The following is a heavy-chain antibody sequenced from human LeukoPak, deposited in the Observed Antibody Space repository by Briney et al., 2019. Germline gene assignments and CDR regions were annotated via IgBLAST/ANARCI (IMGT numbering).Heavy chain of an antibody. J-gene: IGHJ3*02. CDR1: GFTFSSYA. CDR2: ISYDGSNK. D-gene: IGHD2-2*01. CDR3: ARDGYCSSTSCSLGAFGI. Sequence: GGSLRLSCAASGFTFSSYAMHWVRQAPGKGLEWVAVISYDGSNKYYADSVKGRFTISRDNSKNTLYLQMNSLRAEDTAVYYCARDGYCSSTSCSLGAFGIWGQGTMVTVSS. V-gene: IGHV3-30-3*01.